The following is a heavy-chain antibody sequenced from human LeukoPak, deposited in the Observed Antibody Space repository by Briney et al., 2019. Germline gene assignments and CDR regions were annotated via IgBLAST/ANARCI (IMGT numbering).Heavy chain of an antibody. CDR2: INHSGST. Sequence: PSETLSLTCAVYGGSFSGYYWSWIRQPPGKGLEWIGEINHSGSTNYNPSLKSRVTISVDTFKNQFSLKLSSVTAADTAVYYCASRRPGYYYYYYGMDVWGQGTTVTVSS. J-gene: IGHJ6*02. CDR3: ASRRPGYYYYYYGMDV. CDR1: GGSFSGYY. V-gene: IGHV4-34*01.